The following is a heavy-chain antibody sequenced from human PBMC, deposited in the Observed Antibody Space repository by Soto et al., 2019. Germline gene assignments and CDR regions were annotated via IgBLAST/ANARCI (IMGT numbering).Heavy chain of an antibody. Sequence: PGGSLRLSCAAFGFTFSSYWMSWVRQAPGKGLEWVANIKQDGSEKYYVDSVKGRFTISRDNAKNSLYLQMNSLRAEDTAVYYCARDVAAAGNFDYWGQGTLVTVSS. V-gene: IGHV3-7*01. CDR2: IKQDGSEK. D-gene: IGHD6-13*01. CDR1: GFTFSSYW. CDR3: ARDVAAAGNFDY. J-gene: IGHJ4*02.